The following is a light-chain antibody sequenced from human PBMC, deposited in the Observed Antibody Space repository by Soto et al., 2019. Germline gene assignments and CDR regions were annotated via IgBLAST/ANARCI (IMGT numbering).Light chain of an antibody. J-gene: IGLJ2*01. CDR2: SNA. CDR3: AAWDDRLNGGI. CDR1: TSNIGSNA. V-gene: IGLV1-44*01. Sequence: QSVLTQTPSASGTPGQRVIIFCSGSTSNIGSNAVSWYQQLPGTAPKLLIYSNAQRPSGVSDRFSGSRSGTSASLAISGLQSEDESDYFCAAWDDRLNGGIFGGGTQLTVL.